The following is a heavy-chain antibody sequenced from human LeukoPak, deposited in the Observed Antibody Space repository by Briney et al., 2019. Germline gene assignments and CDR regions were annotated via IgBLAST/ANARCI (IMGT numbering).Heavy chain of an antibody. CDR2: INHSGST. CDR3: ARGGDFWRGHDFDY. J-gene: IGHJ4*02. Sequence: SETPSLTCAVYGGSFSGYYWSWIRQPPGKGLEWIGEINHSGSTNYNPSLKSRVTISVDTSKNQFSLKLSSVTAADTAVYYCARGGDFWRGHDFDYWGQGTLVTVSS. D-gene: IGHD3-3*01. CDR1: GGSFSGYY. V-gene: IGHV4-34*01.